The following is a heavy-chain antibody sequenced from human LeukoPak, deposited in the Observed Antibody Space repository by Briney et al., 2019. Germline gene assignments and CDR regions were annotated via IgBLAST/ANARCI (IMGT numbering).Heavy chain of an antibody. Sequence: PGGSLRLSCAASGFTFSSYAMTWVRQAPGKGLEWVSAISGSGTNTYYADSVKGRFTVSRDNSKNTLHLQMNSLRAEDTAVYYCAKSQTGYSSGWYWVYWGQGTLVTVSS. CDR1: GFTFSSYA. V-gene: IGHV3-23*01. CDR3: AKSQTGYSSGWYWVY. D-gene: IGHD6-19*01. J-gene: IGHJ4*02. CDR2: ISGSGTNT.